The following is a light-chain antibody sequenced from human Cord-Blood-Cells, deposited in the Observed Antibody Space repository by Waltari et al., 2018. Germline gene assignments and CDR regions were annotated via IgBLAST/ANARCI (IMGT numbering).Light chain of an antibody. CDR1: SRYVGGYNY. J-gene: IGLJ2*01. Sequence: QSALTQPASVSGSPGQSITISCTGTSRYVGGYNYVSWYQQHPGKAPKLMIYDVSKRPSGVSNRFSGSKSGNTASLTISGLQAEDEADYYCSSYPSSSTVVFGGGTKLTVL. CDR2: DVS. CDR3: SSYPSSSTVV. V-gene: IGLV2-14*01.